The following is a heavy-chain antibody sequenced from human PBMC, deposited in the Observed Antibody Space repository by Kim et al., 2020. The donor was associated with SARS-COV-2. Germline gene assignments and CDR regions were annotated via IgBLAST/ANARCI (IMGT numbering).Heavy chain of an antibody. Sequence: SETLSLTCTVSGGSISSYYWSWIRQPPGKGLEWIGYIYYSGSTNYNPSLKSRVTISVDTSKNQFSLKLSSVTAADTAVYYCARDYPNSGGFDYWGQGTLVTVSS. V-gene: IGHV4-59*13. J-gene: IGHJ4*02. CDR3: ARDYPNSGGFDY. D-gene: IGHD1-26*01. CDR1: GGSISSYY. CDR2: IYYSGST.